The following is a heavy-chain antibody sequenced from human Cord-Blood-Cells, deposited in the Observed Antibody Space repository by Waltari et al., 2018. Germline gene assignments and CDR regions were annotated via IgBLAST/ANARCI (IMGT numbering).Heavy chain of an antibody. CDR1: GYTFTGYY. V-gene: IGHV1-2*02. D-gene: IGHD7-27*01. J-gene: IGHJ4*02. CDR2: INPDSGGT. CDR3: ARDPAKTGDLEGVVDY. Sequence: QVQLVQSGAEVKKPGASVKVSCKASGYTFTGYYMHWVRQAPGQGLEWMGWINPDSGGTNYAQKFQCRVTMTRDTSISTAYMELSRLRSDDTAVYYCARDPAKTGDLEGVVDYWGQGTLVTVSS.